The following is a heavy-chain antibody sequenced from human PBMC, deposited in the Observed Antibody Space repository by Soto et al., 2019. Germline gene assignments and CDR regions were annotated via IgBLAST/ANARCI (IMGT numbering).Heavy chain of an antibody. D-gene: IGHD6-13*01. Sequence: SQTLSLTCAISGDSVSSNSAAWNWIRQSPSRGLEWLGKTYYRSKWYYDYAVSAESRITFNPDTSKNQFSLHLNSVTPEDTAVYYCARYSSPLGQYAFDIWGQGTMVTVSS. J-gene: IGHJ3*02. CDR1: GDSVSSNSAA. CDR3: ARYSSPLGQYAFDI. V-gene: IGHV6-1*01. CDR2: TYYRSKWYY.